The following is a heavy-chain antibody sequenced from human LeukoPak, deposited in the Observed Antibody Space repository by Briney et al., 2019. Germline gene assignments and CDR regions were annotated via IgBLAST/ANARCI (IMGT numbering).Heavy chain of an antibody. CDR1: GFTFSSYS. CDR3: ARIYDSSGYHVRWPLDY. Sequence: SGGSLRLSCAASGFTFSSYSMNWVRQAPGKGLEWVSSISSSSSYIYYADSVKGRFTISRDNAKNSLYLQMNSLRAEDTAVYYCARIYDSSGYHVRWPLDYWGQGTLVTVSS. CDR2: ISSSSSYI. D-gene: IGHD3-22*01. V-gene: IGHV3-21*01. J-gene: IGHJ4*02.